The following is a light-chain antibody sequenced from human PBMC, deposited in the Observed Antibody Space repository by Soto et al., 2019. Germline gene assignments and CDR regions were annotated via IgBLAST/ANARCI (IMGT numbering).Light chain of an antibody. CDR2: AAS. J-gene: IGKJ2*01. CDR3: QQSYSTPNT. CDR1: QSIRKY. Sequence: DIQMTQSPSSLSASVGDRVTITCRASQSIRKYLNWYQQKPGKAPKLLIYAASSLQIGVASRFSGSGSGTDFTLTISSLQPEDFATYYCQQSYSTPNTFGQGTKLEIK. V-gene: IGKV1-39*01.